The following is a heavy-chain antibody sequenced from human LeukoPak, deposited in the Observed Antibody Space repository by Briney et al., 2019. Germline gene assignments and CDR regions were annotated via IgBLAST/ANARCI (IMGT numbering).Heavy chain of an antibody. J-gene: IGHJ4*02. CDR1: GDSISSSNW. D-gene: IGHD3-10*01. V-gene: IGHV4-4*02. CDR2: IHHSGST. CDR3: ARVGVRGVITSFDY. Sequence: SETLSLTCAVSGDSISSSNWWSWVRQSPGKGLEWIAEIHHSGSTNCNPSLKSRVTISVDKSKNQFSLQLSSVTAADTAVYYCARVGVRGVITSFDYWGQGTLVTVSS.